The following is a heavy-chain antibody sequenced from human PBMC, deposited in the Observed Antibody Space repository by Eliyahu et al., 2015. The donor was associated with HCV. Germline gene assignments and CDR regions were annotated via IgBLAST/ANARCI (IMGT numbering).Heavy chain of an antibody. CDR2: ISYDGSNK. D-gene: IGHD1-26*01. J-gene: IGHJ4*02. V-gene: IGHV3-30*18. CDR1: GFXFXXYG. CDR3: AKDLLSVGATLVLDY. Sequence: QVQLVESGGGVVQPGRSLRLXCAASGFXFXXYGXHWVRRQAPGKGLEWVAVISYDGSNKYYADSVQGRFTVSRDNSKNTLYLQMNSLRAEDTAIYYCAKDLLSVGATLVLDYWGQGTLVTVSS.